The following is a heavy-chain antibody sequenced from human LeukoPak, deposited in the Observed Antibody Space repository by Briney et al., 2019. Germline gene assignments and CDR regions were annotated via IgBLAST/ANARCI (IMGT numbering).Heavy chain of an antibody. Sequence: GGSLRLSCAVSGYPFSDHYIDWVRQAPGKGLEWVSGLRHSSDSIYYADSVRGRFTVSRDNTKNTLFLQMNSLRAEDTAIYYCARDQYSGTFPYYFGYWGQGTLVTVSS. V-gene: IGHV3-23*01. CDR1: GYPFSDHY. J-gene: IGHJ4*02. D-gene: IGHD1-26*01. CDR3: ARDQYSGTFPYYFGY. CDR2: LRHSSDSI.